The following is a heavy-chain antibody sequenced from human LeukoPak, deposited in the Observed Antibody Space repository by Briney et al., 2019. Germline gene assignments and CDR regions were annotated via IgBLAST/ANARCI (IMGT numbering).Heavy chain of an antibody. V-gene: IGHV3-23*01. D-gene: IGHD1-14*01. CDR3: AKAFRLTAKYGMDV. CDR2: INKNGGET. J-gene: IGHJ6*02. Sequence: GGSLGLSCAASGFTFSSYVMSWGRHAPWKGREWILTINKNGGETYYADSVKGRFTISRDNSRNTLYLQMNSLRAEDTAIYYCAKAFRLTAKYGMDVWGQGTTVTVSS. CDR1: GFTFSSYV.